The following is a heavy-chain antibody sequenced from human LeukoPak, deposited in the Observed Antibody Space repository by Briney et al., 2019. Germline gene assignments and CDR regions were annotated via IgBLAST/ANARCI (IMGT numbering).Heavy chain of an antibody. J-gene: IGHJ4*02. Sequence: SETLSLTCTVSGGSISSYYWSWIRQPPGKGLEWIGYIYYSGSTNYNPSLKSRVTISVDTSKNQFSLKLSSVTAADTAVYYCARGYVAVAGTYFDYWGQGTLVTVSS. CDR3: ARGYVAVAGTYFDY. D-gene: IGHD6-19*01. CDR2: IYYSGST. V-gene: IGHV4-59*01. CDR1: GGSISSYY.